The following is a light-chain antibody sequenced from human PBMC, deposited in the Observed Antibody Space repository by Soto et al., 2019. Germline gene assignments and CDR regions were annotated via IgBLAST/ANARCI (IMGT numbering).Light chain of an antibody. V-gene: IGLV2-11*01. CDR3: SSYAGSLYVV. CDR1: SSDVGAYNY. Sequence: QSALTQPRSVSGSPGQSVVISCTGTSSDVGAYNYVSWYQQHPGKAPKLMIYDVSRRPSGVPDRFSGSKSDNTASLSISGLQGEDEADYYCSSYAGSLYVVFGGGTKVTVL. CDR2: DVS. J-gene: IGLJ2*01.